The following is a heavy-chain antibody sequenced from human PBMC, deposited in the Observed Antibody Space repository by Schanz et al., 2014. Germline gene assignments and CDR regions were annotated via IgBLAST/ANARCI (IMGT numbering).Heavy chain of an antibody. Sequence: QVQLQESGPGLVKPSETLSLTCTVSSASIRTYYWSWIRQPPGKGLEWIGYIYYSGSTTYNPSLKSRVTISVDTSKKQFSLSLSSVTAADTAVYYCARGRVVPAAPEFDYWGQGILVTVSS. D-gene: IGHD2-2*01. J-gene: IGHJ4*02. CDR1: SASIRTYY. CDR2: IYYSGST. V-gene: IGHV4-59*01. CDR3: ARGRVVPAAPEFDY.